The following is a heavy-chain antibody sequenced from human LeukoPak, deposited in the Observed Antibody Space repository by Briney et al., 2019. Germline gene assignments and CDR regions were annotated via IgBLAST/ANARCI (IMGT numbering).Heavy chain of an antibody. CDR2: ISNSSSYI. J-gene: IGHJ3*02. Sequence: GGSLRLSCAASGFTFSSHSMNWVRQAPGKGLEWVSSISNSSSYINYADSVKGRFTISRDNAKNSLYLQMNSLRAEDTAVYYCARGRCSSTSCYPQDAFDIWGQGTMVTVSS. CDR1: GFTFSSHS. CDR3: ARGRCSSTSCYPQDAFDI. V-gene: IGHV3-21*01. D-gene: IGHD2-2*01.